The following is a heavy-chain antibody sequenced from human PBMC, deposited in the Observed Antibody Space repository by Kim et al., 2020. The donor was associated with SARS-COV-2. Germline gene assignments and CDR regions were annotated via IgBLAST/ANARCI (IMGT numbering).Heavy chain of an antibody. J-gene: IGHJ4*02. Sequence: KYSQKFQGRVTITRDTSASTAYMELSSLRSEDTAVYYCARDVVGATTMDYWGQGTLVTVSS. CDR3: ARDVVGATTMDY. V-gene: IGHV1-3*01. D-gene: IGHD1-26*01.